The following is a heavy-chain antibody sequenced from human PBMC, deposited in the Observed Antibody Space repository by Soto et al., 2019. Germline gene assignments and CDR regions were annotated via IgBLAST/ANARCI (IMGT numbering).Heavy chain of an antibody. J-gene: IGHJ4*02. V-gene: IGHV4-31*03. CDR1: GGSISSGGYY. CDR3: ARSRFSGGFDS. D-gene: IGHD1-26*01. CDR2: IYYSGST. Sequence: SETLSLTCTVSGGSISSGGYYWSWIRQHPGKGLECVGYIYYSGSTYYNPSLKSRVTISVDTSKNQFSLKLSSVTAADTAVYYCARSRFSGGFDSWGQGTLLTVSS.